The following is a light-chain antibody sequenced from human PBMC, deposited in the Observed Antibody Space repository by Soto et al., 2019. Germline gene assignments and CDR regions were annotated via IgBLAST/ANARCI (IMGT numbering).Light chain of an antibody. CDR2: EVT. Sequence: QSALTQPASVSGSPGQSITISCTGTSSDVGGYNYVSWYQQYPGKAPKLILYEVTKRPSGVPDRFSGSKSGNTASLTVSGLQAEDEAEYYCSSYGGSNNLLFGGGTKLTVL. CDR3: SSYGGSNNLL. CDR1: SSDVGGYNY. J-gene: IGLJ2*01. V-gene: IGLV2-8*01.